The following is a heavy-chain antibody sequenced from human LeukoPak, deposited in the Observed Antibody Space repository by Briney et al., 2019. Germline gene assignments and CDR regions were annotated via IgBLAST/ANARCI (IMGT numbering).Heavy chain of an antibody. CDR2: ISGGGDAT. Sequence: PGGSLRLSCAASDFSFITYAMSWVRQAPGKGLEWVSTISGGGDATYYADSVKGRFTISRDNSKNTLYLQMNSLRAEDTAVYYCARGSLLYYYAPFDPWGQGTLVTVSS. D-gene: IGHD3-10*01. CDR1: DFSFITYA. J-gene: IGHJ5*02. CDR3: ARGSLLYYYAPFDP. V-gene: IGHV3-23*01.